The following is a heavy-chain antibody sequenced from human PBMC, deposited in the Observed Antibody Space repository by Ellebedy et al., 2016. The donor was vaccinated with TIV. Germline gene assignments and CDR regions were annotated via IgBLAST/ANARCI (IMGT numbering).Heavy chain of an antibody. CDR1: GFTVSSNY. J-gene: IGHJ5*01. V-gene: IGHV3-53*01. D-gene: IGHD1-26*01. Sequence: GESLKISCAASGFTVSSNYMSWVRQAPGKGLEWVSVLYSGGSTYYADSVKGRFTISRDNSKNTLYVQMNSLRAEDTAVYYCARVRYSGSFSGFDSWGQGTLVIVSS. CDR3: ARVRYSGSFSGFDS. CDR2: LYSGGST.